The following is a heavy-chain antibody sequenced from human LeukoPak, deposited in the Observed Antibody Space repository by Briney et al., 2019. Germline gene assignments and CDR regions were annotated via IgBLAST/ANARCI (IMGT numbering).Heavy chain of an antibody. J-gene: IGHJ4*02. CDR2: TYYSGST. CDR3: ARGATRYYYGSGSYNFDY. CDR1: GGSISSRPYY. V-gene: IGHV4-39*07. Sequence: SETLSLTCTVSGGSISSRPYYWGWVRQPPGKGLEWIGSTYYSGSTYYNPSLKSRVTISVDTSKNQFSLKLSSVTAADTAVYYCARGATRYYYGSGSYNFDYWGQGTLVTVSS. D-gene: IGHD3-10*01.